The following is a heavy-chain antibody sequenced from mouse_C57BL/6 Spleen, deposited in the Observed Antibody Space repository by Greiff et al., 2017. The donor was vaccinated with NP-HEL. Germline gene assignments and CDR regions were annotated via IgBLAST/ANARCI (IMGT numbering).Heavy chain of an antibody. CDR3: ARRGTTVVEGYFDV. V-gene: IGHV5-15*01. CDR2: ISNLAYSI. Sequence: EVHLVESGGGLVQPGGSLKLSCAASGFTFSDYGMAWVRQAPRKGPEWVAFISNLAYSIYYADTVTGRFTISRENAKNTLYLEMSSLRSEDTAMYYCARRGTTVVEGYFDVWGTGTTVTVSS. CDR1: GFTFSDYG. D-gene: IGHD1-1*01. J-gene: IGHJ1*03.